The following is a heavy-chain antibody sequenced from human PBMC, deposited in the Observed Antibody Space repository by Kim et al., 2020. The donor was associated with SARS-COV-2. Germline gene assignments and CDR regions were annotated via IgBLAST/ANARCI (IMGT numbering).Heavy chain of an antibody. V-gene: IGHV3-23*01. D-gene: IGHD2-15*01. J-gene: IGHJ6*02. CDR3: ARYGRTGMDV. Sequence: YADSVRGRFTSSRDNSKNPLYLRMNSLRAEDTAVYYGARYGRTGMDVWGQGTTVTVSS.